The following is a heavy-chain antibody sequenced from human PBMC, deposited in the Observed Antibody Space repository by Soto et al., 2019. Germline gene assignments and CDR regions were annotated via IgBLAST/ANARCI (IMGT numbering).Heavy chain of an antibody. V-gene: IGHV4-30-2*01. CDR3: ATVAATRSFDY. D-gene: IGHD2-15*01. J-gene: IGHJ4*02. CDR1: GGSIGSGGYS. CDR2: IYHSGST. Sequence: SETLSLTCAVSGGSIGSGGYSWSWIRQPPGKGLEWIGYIYHSGSTYYNPSLKSRVTISVDRSKNQFSLKLSSVTAADTAVYYCATVAATRSFDYWGQGTLVTVSS.